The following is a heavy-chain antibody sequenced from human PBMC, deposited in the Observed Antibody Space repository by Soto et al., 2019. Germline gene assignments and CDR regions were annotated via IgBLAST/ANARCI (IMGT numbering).Heavy chain of an antibody. CDR3: ARDIHAGFTHYVGP. CDR2: IYYSGKT. V-gene: IGHV4-39*07. D-gene: IGHD4-17*01. Sequence: SETLSLTCTVSGGSISSTYYYWGWLRQSPGKGLEWIGSIYYSGKTYYNPSLKSRVSVSLDTSKHQFSLTLSSVTAADTAIYYCARDIHAGFTHYVGPWGQGTLVTV. CDR1: GGSISSTYYY. J-gene: IGHJ5*02.